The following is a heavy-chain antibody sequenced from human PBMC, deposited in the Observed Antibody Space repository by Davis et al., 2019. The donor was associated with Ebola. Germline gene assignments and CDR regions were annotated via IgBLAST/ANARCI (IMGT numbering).Heavy chain of an antibody. D-gene: IGHD2-21*01. CDR2: INAGNGDT. Sequence: ASVKVSCKASGYTFTSDAIHWVRQAPGQRPEWMGWINAGNGDTFYSRKFQGRVTITRDTSASTAYMDLSSLRAEDTAVYYCARDRLFGLVLSYYFDYWGQGSLVTVSS. CDR1: GYTFTSDA. V-gene: IGHV1-3*01. J-gene: IGHJ4*02. CDR3: ARDRLFGLVLSYYFDY.